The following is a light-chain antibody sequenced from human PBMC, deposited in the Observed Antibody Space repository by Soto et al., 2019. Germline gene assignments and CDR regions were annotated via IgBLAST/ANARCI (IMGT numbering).Light chain of an antibody. CDR2: WKS. V-gene: IGKV4-1*01. J-gene: IGKJ2*01. CDR1: QSVLYSHNNESY. CDR3: QQYYSAPYT. Sequence: DIVLTQSPDSLALSLGERATINCKSSQSVLYSHNNESYLAWFQKKPGQPPKMXLYWKSARESAVPDRFSGGGSGTDLTLTISSLQAEDVAIYYCQQYYSAPYTFGQGTKVDIK.